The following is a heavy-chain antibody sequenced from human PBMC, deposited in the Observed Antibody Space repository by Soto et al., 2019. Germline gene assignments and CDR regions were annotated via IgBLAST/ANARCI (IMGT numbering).Heavy chain of an antibody. V-gene: IGHV1-2*04. D-gene: IGHD3-22*01. CDR2: INPNSGGT. CDR3: ARGGRAGLLLLSYYYYGMDV. Sequence: ASVKFSCKASGYTFTGYYMHWVRQAPGQGLEWMGWINPNSGGTNYAQKFQGWVTMTRDTSISTAYMELSRLRSDDTAVYYCARGGRAGLLLLSYYYYGMDVWGQGTTVTVSS. J-gene: IGHJ6*02. CDR1: GYTFTGYY.